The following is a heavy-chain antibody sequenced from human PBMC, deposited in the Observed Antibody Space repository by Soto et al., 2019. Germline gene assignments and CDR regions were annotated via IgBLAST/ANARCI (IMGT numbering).Heavy chain of an antibody. CDR2: ILGRDDTT. Sequence: EVQVLESGGELVEPRGSLRLSCAASGFSFNTFDMSWVRQAPGKGLEWVSVILGRDDTTYYADSVKGRFTISRDTFKNTLHLQMNSLRVEDTALYFCTKGAWLDYWGQGTLVTVSS. D-gene: IGHD5-12*01. V-gene: IGHV3-23*01. CDR3: TKGAWLDY. J-gene: IGHJ4*02. CDR1: GFSFNTFD.